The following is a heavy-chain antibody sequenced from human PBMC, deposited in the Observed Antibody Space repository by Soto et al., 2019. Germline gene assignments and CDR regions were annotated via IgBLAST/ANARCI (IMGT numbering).Heavy chain of an antibody. V-gene: IGHV1-18*01. Sequence: QVQLVQSGAEVKKPGASVKVSCKASGYTFTTYGINWVLQAPGQGLEWMGWISAYNGNTNYAQKLQGRVTMTTDTSTSTAYMELRSLRSDDTAVYYCARDRGQWLSKGEFDPWGQGTLVTLSS. CDR1: GYTFTTYG. CDR2: ISAYNGNT. CDR3: ARDRGQWLSKGEFDP. J-gene: IGHJ5*02. D-gene: IGHD6-19*01.